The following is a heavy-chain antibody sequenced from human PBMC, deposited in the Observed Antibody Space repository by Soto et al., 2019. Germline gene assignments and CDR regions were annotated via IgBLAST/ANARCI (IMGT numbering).Heavy chain of an antibody. Sequence: ASVKVSCKASGYTFTRYGISWVRQAPGQGLEWMGGISAYNGNTNYAQKLQGRVTMTTGTSTSTAYMELRSLRSDATAVYYCARDLPGLFDPWGQGTLVTVSS. V-gene: IGHV1-18*01. J-gene: IGHJ5*02. CDR3: ARDLPGLFDP. CDR1: GYTFTRYG. CDR2: ISAYNGNT. D-gene: IGHD7-27*01.